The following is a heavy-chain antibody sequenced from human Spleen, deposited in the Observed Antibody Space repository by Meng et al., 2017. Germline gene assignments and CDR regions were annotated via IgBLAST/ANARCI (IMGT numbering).Heavy chain of an antibody. CDR3: VTRGNPYLNC. CDR2: INTYTGKT. D-gene: IGHD2-2*01. V-gene: IGHV1-18*01. Sequence: QVQLVQSGAEVKKPGASVKVSCDASGYTLSRDGFSWFRQAPGQGLEWLGWINTYTGKTDYAQKFQGRVILTTDTFTNTAYMELRSLGSDDTAVYYCVTRGNPYLNCWGQGTLVTVSS. CDR1: GYTLSRDG. J-gene: IGHJ4*02.